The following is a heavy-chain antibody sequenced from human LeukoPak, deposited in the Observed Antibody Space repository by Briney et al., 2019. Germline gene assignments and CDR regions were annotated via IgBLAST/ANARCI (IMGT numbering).Heavy chain of an antibody. CDR1: GLTLDDYA. CDR3: AKGSSWYYFDY. D-gene: IGHD6-13*01. CDR2: ISWNSGSI. V-gene: IGHV3-9*01. Sequence: GGSLRLSCAASGLTLDDYAMHWVRQAPGKGLEWVSGISWNSGSIGYADSVKGRFTISRDNAKNSLYLQMNSLRAEDTALYYCAKGSSWYYFDYWGQGTLVTVSS. J-gene: IGHJ4*02.